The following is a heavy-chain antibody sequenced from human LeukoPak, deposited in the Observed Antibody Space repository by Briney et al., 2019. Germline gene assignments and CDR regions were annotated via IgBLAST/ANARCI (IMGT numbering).Heavy chain of an antibody. CDR3: ARVPDYGDYYFDY. CDR2: ISSSGSTI. Sequence: QTGGSLRLSCAASGFTFSSYEMNWVRQAPGKGLEWVSYISSSGSTIYYADSVKGRFTISRDNAKNSLYLQMNSLGAEDTAVYYCARVPDYGDYYFDYWGQGTLVTVSS. D-gene: IGHD4-17*01. J-gene: IGHJ4*02. V-gene: IGHV3-48*03. CDR1: GFTFSSYE.